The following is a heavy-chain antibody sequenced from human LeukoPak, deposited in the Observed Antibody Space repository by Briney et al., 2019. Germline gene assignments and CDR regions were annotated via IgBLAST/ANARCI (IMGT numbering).Heavy chain of an antibody. V-gene: IGHV4-39*07. CDR1: GGSISSSSYY. CDR2: IYYSGST. D-gene: IGHD3-3*01. Sequence: SETLSLTCTVSGGSISSSSYYWGWIRQPPGKGLEWIGSIYYSGSTYYNPSLKSRVTISVDTSKNQFSLKLSSVTAAGTAVYYCARDKSRRITIFGPVQPYYWFDPWGQGTLVTVSS. J-gene: IGHJ5*02. CDR3: ARDKSRRITIFGPVQPYYWFDP.